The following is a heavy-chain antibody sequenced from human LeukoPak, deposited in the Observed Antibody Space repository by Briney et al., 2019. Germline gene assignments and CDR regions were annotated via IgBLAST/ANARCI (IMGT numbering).Heavy chain of an antibody. D-gene: IGHD5-24*01. CDR3: AKDRDWYYFDY. CDR1: GFTFSSYA. V-gene: IGHV3-23*01. CDR2: ISGSADNT. Sequence: GGSLRLSCAASGFTFSSYARNWVRQAPGKGLEWVSGISGSADNTYYADSVRGRFTISRDNSKNTLYLQMNSLRAEDTAVYYCAKDRDWYYFDYWGQGTLVTVSS. J-gene: IGHJ4*02.